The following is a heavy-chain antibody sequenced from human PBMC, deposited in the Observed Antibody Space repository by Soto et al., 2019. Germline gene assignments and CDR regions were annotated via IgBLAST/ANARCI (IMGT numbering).Heavy chain of an antibody. CDR1: GGSFSGYY. CDR3: ARWYLQYSSSWFDP. V-gene: IGHV4-34*01. CDR2: INHSGST. J-gene: IGHJ5*02. D-gene: IGHD6-13*01. Sequence: QVQLQQWGAGLLKPSETLSLTCAVYGGSFSGYYWSWIRQPPGKGLEWIGEINHSGSTNYNPSLKRRVTISVDTSKNQFSLKLSSGTAADTAVYYCARWYLQYSSSWFDPWGQGTLVTVSS.